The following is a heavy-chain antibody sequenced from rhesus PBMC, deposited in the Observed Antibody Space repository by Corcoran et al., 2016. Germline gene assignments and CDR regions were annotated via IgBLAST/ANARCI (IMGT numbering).Heavy chain of an antibody. D-gene: IGHD2-27*01. CDR1: GYSISSGYG. CDR3: ARDTGSGIYYY. CDR2: IVVSSGSN. Sequence: VQLQESGPGLVKPSETLSLTCAGSGYSISSGYGWSWIRQPPGKGLEWIWYIVVSSGSNNYHPALKSRVTISKDTSKNQFSLKLSSVTAADTAVYYFARDTGSGIYYYWGQGVLVTVSS. J-gene: IGHJ4*01. V-gene: IGHV4-127*01.